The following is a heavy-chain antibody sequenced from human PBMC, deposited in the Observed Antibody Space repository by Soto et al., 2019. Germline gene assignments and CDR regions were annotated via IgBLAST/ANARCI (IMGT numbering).Heavy chain of an antibody. Sequence: NPSETLSLTCTVSGGSISSGGYYWSWIRQHPGKGLEWIGYIYYSGSTYYNPSLKSRVTISVDTSKNQFSLKLSSVTAADTAVYYCARDHATIFGGDYYYYGMDVWGQGTTVTVSS. V-gene: IGHV4-31*03. J-gene: IGHJ6*02. CDR1: GGSISSGGYY. D-gene: IGHD3-3*01. CDR2: IYYSGST. CDR3: ARDHATIFGGDYYYYGMDV.